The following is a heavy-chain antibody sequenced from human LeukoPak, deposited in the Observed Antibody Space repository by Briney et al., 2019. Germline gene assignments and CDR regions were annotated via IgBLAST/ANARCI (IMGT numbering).Heavy chain of an antibody. CDR3: ARESSSGYYYDY. J-gene: IGHJ4*02. D-gene: IGHD3-22*01. CDR1: GYTFTSYY. CDR2: INPSGGST. V-gene: IGHV1-46*01. Sequence: ASVKVSCKASGYTFTSYYMDWVRQAPGQGLEWMGIINPSGGSTSYAQKFQGRVTMTRDMSTSTVYMELSSLRSEDTAVYFCARESSSGYYYDYWGQGTLVTVSS.